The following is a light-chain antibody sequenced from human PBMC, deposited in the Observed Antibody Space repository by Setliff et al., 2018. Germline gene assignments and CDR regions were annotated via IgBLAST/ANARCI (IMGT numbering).Light chain of an antibody. CDR2: AVT. V-gene: IGLV2-14*03. Sequence: QSALTQPASVSGSLGQSITISCTGTSNDVGGYNYVSWYKQNPGEAPQLMSYAVTKRPSGVSNRCSGSKSGKAATLTISGLQAEDEADYYCCAYVRGSAYVFGAGTKVT. CDR3: CAYVRGSAYV. J-gene: IGLJ1*01. CDR1: SNDVGGYNY.